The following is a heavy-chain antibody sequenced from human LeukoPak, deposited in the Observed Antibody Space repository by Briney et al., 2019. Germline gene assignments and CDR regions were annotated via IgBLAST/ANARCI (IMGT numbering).Heavy chain of an antibody. D-gene: IGHD4-17*01. J-gene: IGHJ3*02. CDR3: ARDLVTVTKGFDI. CDR1: GDSFSSHY. V-gene: IGHV4-59*11. CDR2: ISYIGTT. Sequence: PSETLSLTCAVSGDSFSSHYWTWIRQPPGRGLEGIGYISYIGTTNYNPSLKSRVTISIDTSKNQFSLKLSSVTTADTAVYYCARDLVTVTKGFDIWGVGTMVSVSS.